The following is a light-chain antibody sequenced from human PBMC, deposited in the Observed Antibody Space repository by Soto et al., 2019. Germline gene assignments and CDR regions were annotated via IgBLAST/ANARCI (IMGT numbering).Light chain of an antibody. CDR1: QDIGND. V-gene: IGKV1-17*01. CDR3: QQYHSYWT. J-gene: IGKJ1*01. Sequence: QMTQSPSSLSASVRDRVTITCRASQDIGNDLGWYQQKPGKAPNLLIYAASSLRSGVPQRFSGSGSGTEFTLTISSLQTDDFSTYYCQQYHSYWTFGQGTKVDIK. CDR2: AAS.